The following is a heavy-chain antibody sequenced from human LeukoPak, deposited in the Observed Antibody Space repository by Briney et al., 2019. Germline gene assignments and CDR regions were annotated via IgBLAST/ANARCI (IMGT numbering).Heavy chain of an antibody. CDR3: ARDHGSDSSGYSNWFDP. J-gene: IGHJ5*02. Sequence: SETLSLTCTVSGGSISSYYWSWIRQPPGKGLEWIGYIYYSGSTNYNPSLKSRVTISVDTSKNQFSLKLSSVTAADTAVYYCARDHGSDSSGYSNWFDPWGQGTLVTVSS. V-gene: IGHV4-59*01. CDR1: GGSISSYY. CDR2: IYYSGST. D-gene: IGHD3-22*01.